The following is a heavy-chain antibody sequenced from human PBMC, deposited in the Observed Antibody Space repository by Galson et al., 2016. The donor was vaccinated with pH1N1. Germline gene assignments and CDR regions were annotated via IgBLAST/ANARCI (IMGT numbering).Heavy chain of an antibody. V-gene: IGHV4-59*01. Sequence: ETLSLTCTLSGGSISGYFWSWIRQPPGKGLEWIGHVYDGVATDYNTSLKSRVTISIDTSKRQFFLNLTSVTAADTAVYYCARGLWDCTSITCYARTKSYFDPWGQGTRVTVSS. D-gene: IGHD2-2*01. CDR2: VYDGVAT. J-gene: IGHJ5*02. CDR3: ARGLWDCTSITCYARTKSYFDP. CDR1: GGSISGYF.